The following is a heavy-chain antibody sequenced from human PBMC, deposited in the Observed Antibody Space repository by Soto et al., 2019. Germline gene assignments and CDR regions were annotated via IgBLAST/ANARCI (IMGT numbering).Heavy chain of an antibody. CDR3: AKGDCSGRSGYGSDY. V-gene: IGHV3-23*01. Sequence: EVQLLESGGGLVQPGGSLRLSCEASGFTLSIYAMRWIRQAPGKGLEWVSTITGGGGLYTADSVKGRFTISRDNYKNTMYLQMNSLKVEDTAIYYCAKGDCSGRSGYGSDYWGQGTVVTVSS. CDR1: GFTLSIYA. CDR2: ITGGGGL. J-gene: IGHJ4*02. D-gene: IGHD2-15*01.